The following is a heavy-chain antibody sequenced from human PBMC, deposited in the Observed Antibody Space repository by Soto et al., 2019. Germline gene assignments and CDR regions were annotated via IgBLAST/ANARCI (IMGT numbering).Heavy chain of an antibody. V-gene: IGHV4-59*01. D-gene: IGHD6-13*01. CDR3: ARDRGLIAAAGTFWFDP. CDR2: IYYSGST. Sequence: NPSETLSLTCTVSGGSISSYYWSWIRQPPGKGLEWIGYIYYSGSTNYNPSLKSRVTISVDTTKNQFSLKLSSVTAADTAVYYCARDRGLIAAAGTFWFDPWGQGTLVTVS. J-gene: IGHJ5*02. CDR1: GGSISSYY.